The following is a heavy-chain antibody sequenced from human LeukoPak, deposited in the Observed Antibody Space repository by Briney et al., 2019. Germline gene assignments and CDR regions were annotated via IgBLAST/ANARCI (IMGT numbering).Heavy chain of an antibody. CDR2: TYYRSKWTN. Sequence: SQTLSLTCAISGDSVFSDIAAWNWIRQSPSRGLEWLGRTYYRSKWTNEYTESVKSRITINPDTSKNQFSLQLNSVTPEDTAVYFCAREAGDFVKFQHWGQGTLVTVSS. V-gene: IGHV6-1*01. CDR1: GDSVFSDIAA. J-gene: IGHJ1*01. D-gene: IGHD4-17*01. CDR3: AREAGDFVKFQH.